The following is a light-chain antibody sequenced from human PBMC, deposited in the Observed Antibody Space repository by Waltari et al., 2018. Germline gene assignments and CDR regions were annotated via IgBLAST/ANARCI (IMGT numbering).Light chain of an antibody. Sequence: QSVLTQPPSTSGTPGQRVTISCSGSSSNIGTNFVYWYQQLPGTAPKLLIFKDKQRPSGVPYRFSDSRSGTSASLAISGLRSEDEADYYCAAWDDSLSRLVFGGGTKLTVL. CDR1: SSNIGTNF. V-gene: IGLV1-47*01. CDR3: AAWDDSLSRLV. CDR2: KDK. J-gene: IGLJ3*02.